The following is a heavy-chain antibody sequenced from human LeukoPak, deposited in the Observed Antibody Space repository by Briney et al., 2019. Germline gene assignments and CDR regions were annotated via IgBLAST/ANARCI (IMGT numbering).Heavy chain of an antibody. J-gene: IGHJ4*02. CDR3: ASTYGDYVYFDY. V-gene: IGHV4-31*03. CDR1: GGSISSGGYY. CDR2: IYYSGST. D-gene: IGHD4-17*01. Sequence: SQTLSLTCTVSGGSISSGGYYWSWIRQHPGKGLEWIGYIYYSGSTYYNPSLKSRVTISVGTSKNQFSLKLSSVTAADTAVYYCASTYGDYVYFDYWGQGTLVTVSS.